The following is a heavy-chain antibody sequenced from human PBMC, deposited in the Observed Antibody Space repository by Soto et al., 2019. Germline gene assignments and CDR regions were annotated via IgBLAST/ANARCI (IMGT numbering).Heavy chain of an antibody. Sequence: LRLSCAASGFTFSSYAMSWVRQAPGKGLEWVSAISGSGGSTYYADSVKGRFTISRDNSKNTLYLQMNSLRAEDTAVYYCAKDQAVYNWNQYYYYYYGMDVWGQGTKVTVSS. D-gene: IGHD1-20*01. CDR1: GFTFSSYA. J-gene: IGHJ6*02. CDR2: ISGSGGST. CDR3: AKDQAVYNWNQYYYYYYGMDV. V-gene: IGHV3-23*01.